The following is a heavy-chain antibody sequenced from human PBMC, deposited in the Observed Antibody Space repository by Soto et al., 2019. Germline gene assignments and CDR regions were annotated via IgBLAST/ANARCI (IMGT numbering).Heavy chain of an antibody. CDR3: ATAPILVGATPKFDY. CDR1: GYTLTELS. J-gene: IGHJ4*02. D-gene: IGHD1-26*01. Sequence: ASVKVSCKVSGYTLTELSMHWVRQAPGKGLEWMGGFDPEDGETIYAQKFQGRVTMTEDTSTDTAYMELSSLRSEDTAVYYCATAPILVGATPKFDYWGQGTLVTVSS. CDR2: FDPEDGET. V-gene: IGHV1-24*01.